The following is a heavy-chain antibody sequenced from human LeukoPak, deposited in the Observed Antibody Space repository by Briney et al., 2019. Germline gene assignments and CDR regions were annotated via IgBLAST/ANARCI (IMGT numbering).Heavy chain of an antibody. CDR3: ARDIELST. CDR2: IGGGGSIT. Sequence: GGSLRLSCAASGFTFSSYAMSWVRQAPGKGLEWVSAIGGGGSITNYADSVKGRFTISRDNSKNTLYLQMNSLRGEDTAVYYCARDIELSTWGLGTMVTVSS. CDR1: GFTFSSYA. D-gene: IGHD3-16*02. J-gene: IGHJ3*01. V-gene: IGHV3-23*01.